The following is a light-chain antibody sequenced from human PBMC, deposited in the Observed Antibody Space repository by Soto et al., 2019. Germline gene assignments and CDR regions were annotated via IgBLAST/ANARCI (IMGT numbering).Light chain of an antibody. J-gene: IGLJ2*01. CDR1: SSDVGGYNY. V-gene: IGLV2-14*01. Sequence: QSALTQPASVSGSPGQSITISCTGTSSDVGGYNYVSWYQQQPGKAPKLMIYDVSNRPSGVSNRFSGSKSGNTASLTISGLQAEDEADYYCSSYTSSGTLVVFGGGTKLTVL. CDR2: DVS. CDR3: SSYTSSGTLVV.